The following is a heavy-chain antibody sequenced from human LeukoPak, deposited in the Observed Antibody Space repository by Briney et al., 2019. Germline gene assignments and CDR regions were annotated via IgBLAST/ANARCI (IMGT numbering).Heavy chain of an antibody. CDR1: GFTFSDYS. CDR2: ISRSSSSI. D-gene: IGHD3-10*01. Sequence: GGSLRLPCAESGFTFSDYSMKWIRQAPGKGLEWVSYISRSSSSIDFADSVKGPFTISRHNAMNSMFLQMNSLRFEDTAVYYCVRERFHGSGAPKFDFWGRGTLLTVSS. V-gene: IGHV3-21*05. J-gene: IGHJ4*02. CDR3: VRERFHGSGAPKFDF.